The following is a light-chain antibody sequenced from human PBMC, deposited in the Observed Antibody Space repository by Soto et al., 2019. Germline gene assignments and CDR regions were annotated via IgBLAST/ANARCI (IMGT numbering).Light chain of an antibody. CDR2: AAS. CDR3: QQSYSTSPIT. V-gene: IGKV1-39*01. J-gene: IGKJ5*01. CDR1: QDISNY. Sequence: GDRVTITCQASQDISNYLNWYQQKPGKAPKLLIYAASSLQSGVPSRFSGSGSGTDFTLTISSLQPEDFATYYCQQSYSTSPITFGQGTRLEI.